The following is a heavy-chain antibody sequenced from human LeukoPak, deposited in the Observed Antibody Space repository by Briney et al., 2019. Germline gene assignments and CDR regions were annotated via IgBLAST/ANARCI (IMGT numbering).Heavy chain of an antibody. CDR2: IIGDTEI. CDR3: ARARTAAAGTGAFDI. Sequence: GGSLRLSCTASGFTFSSYTMNWVRQAPGRGLEWVSSIIGDTEIYYADSVKGQFTISRDNAENSLYLQMNSLRVEDTAVYYCARARTAAAGTGAFDIWGHGTMATVSS. J-gene: IGHJ3*02. D-gene: IGHD6-13*01. V-gene: IGHV3-69-1*02. CDR1: GFTFSSYT.